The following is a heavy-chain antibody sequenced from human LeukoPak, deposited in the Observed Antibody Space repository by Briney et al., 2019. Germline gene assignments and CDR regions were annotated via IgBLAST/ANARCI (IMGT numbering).Heavy chain of an antibody. Sequence: GRSLRLSCLASALTPSTCPTTWVRHAPEKGLEWDSGIRDSGEPTYYADSVKGWLTISRDNSTNTLYLQMNRLRTKGTAISYCAKMVSPHYDFWCGYMWGQGTLVTVSS. D-gene: IGHD3-3*01. V-gene: IGHV3-23*01. J-gene: IGHJ4*02. CDR1: ALTPSTCP. CDR2: IRDSGEPT. CDR3: AKMVSPHYDFWCGYM.